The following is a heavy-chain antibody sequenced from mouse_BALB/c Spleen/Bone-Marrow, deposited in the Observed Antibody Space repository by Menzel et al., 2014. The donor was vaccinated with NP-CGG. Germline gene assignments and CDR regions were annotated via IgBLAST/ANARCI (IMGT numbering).Heavy chain of an antibody. D-gene: IGHD1-1*01. CDR3: TRSNYGYWYFDV. Sequence: QVQLKESGAELVKPGASVKLSCEASGYTFSSYYMYWVKQRPGQGLEWIGEINPSNGGTKFNEKFKSKATLTVDKSSSTAYMQLSSLTSEDSAVYYCTRSNYGYWYFDVWGAGTTVTVSS. J-gene: IGHJ1*01. V-gene: IGHV1S81*02. CDR2: INPSNGGT. CDR1: GYTFSSYY.